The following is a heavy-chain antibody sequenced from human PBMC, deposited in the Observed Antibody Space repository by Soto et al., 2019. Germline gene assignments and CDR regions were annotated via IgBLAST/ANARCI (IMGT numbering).Heavy chain of an antibody. CDR2: IYWDDDK. CDR3: AYLPCSGGSCYWFSFSGMAV. Sequence: QITLKESGPTLVKPTQTLTLTCTFSGFSLSTSGVGVAGIRQPPGTALEWLALIYWDDDKRYRPSLESRLTITKDTSKNQVVLTMTNMDSVDTATYYCAYLPCSGGSCYWFSFSGMAVWGQGTTVNVSS. D-gene: IGHD2-15*01. V-gene: IGHV2-5*02. CDR1: GFSLSTSGVG. J-gene: IGHJ6*02.